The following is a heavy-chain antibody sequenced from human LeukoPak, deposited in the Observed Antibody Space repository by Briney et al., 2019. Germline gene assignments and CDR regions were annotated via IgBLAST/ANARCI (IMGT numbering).Heavy chain of an antibody. CDR3: ARHWTLYDSSGYGWYFDL. Sequence: SGTLSLTCTVSGVSISSNNWWSWARQPPGKGLEWIGEIFHSGSTNYNPSLKSRVTILVDKSKNQFSLKLNSVTAADTAVYYCARHWTLYDSSGYGWYFDLWGRGTLVTVSS. CDR2: IFHSGST. D-gene: IGHD3-22*01. CDR1: GVSISSNNW. J-gene: IGHJ2*01. V-gene: IGHV4-4*02.